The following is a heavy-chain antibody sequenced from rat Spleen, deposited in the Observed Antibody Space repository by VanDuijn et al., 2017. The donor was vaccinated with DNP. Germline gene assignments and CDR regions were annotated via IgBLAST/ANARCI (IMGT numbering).Heavy chain of an antibody. CDR1: GFNFNDYW. J-gene: IGHJ2*01. CDR2: INKDSSTI. CDR3: ARLGYYGYKDS. Sequence: EVKLVESGGGLVQPGRSLKLSCVASGFNFNDYWMGWVRQAPGKGLEWIGAINKDSSTINYTPSLKDKFTISRDNAQNTLYLQMSKLGSEDTAIYYCARLGYYGYKDSWGQGVMVTVSS. V-gene: IGHV4-2*01. D-gene: IGHD1-9*01.